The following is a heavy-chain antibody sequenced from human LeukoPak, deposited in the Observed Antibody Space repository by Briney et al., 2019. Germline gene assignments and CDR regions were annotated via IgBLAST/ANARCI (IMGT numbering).Heavy chain of an antibody. D-gene: IGHD1-26*01. CDR3: AKPPEVGATVGYFDY. CDR1: GFTFSSYG. Sequence: GGSVRLSCGASGFTFSSYGMHWVRQAPCKGLEWVALISFDGSNQYYADSVKGRFTISRDNSKNTLYLQMNSLRAEDTAVYYCAKPPEVGATVGYFDYWGQGTLVTVSS. CDR2: ISFDGSNQ. J-gene: IGHJ4*02. V-gene: IGHV3-30*18.